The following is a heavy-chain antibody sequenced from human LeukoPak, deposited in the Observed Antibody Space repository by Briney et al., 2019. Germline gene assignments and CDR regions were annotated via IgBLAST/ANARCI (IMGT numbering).Heavy chain of an antibody. Sequence: GGSLRLSCAASGFTFNTYNMNWVRQAPGKGLEWVSYISSSGSTIYYADSVKSRFTISRDNAKNTLYLQMNSLRAEDTAVYYCARDSVEVYDFWSGYYTGVDYYYYMDVWGKGATVTVSS. J-gene: IGHJ6*03. CDR3: ARDSVEVYDFWSGYYTGVDYYYYMDV. D-gene: IGHD3-3*01. V-gene: IGHV3-48*04. CDR1: GFTFNTYN. CDR2: ISSSGSTI.